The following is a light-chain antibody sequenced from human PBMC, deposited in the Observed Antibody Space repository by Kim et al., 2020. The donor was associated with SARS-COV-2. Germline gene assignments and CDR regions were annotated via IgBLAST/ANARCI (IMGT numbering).Light chain of an antibody. V-gene: IGKV1-5*01. Sequence: DIQMTQSPSTLSASVGDKVTITCRASQSISDWLAWYQQKPGKAPKLLISDASTLKSGVPSRFSGSGSGTDFTLTISSLQPDDFATYYCQQYYTYSSTFGQGTKLEI. J-gene: IGKJ2*01. CDR3: QQYYTYSST. CDR1: QSISDW. CDR2: DAS.